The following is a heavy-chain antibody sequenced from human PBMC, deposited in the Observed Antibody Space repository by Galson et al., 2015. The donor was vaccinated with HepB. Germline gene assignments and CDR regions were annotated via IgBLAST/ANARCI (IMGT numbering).Heavy chain of an antibody. D-gene: IGHD3-22*01. V-gene: IGHV4-59*12. CDR2: IYYSGST. J-gene: IGHJ4*02. Sequence: LSLTCTVSGGSISSYYWSWIRQPPGKGLEWIGYIYYSGSTNYNPSLKSRVTISVDTSKNQFSLKLSSVTAEDTAVYYCAKIPGPRDSSGYYTRGYWGQGTLVTVSS. CDR3: AKIPGPRDSSGYYTRGY. CDR1: GGSISSYY.